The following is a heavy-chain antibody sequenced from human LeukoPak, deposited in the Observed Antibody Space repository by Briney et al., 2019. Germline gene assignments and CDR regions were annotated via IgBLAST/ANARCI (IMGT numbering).Heavy chain of an antibody. J-gene: IGHJ6*03. V-gene: IGHV3-30*02. D-gene: IGHD2-2*02. CDR3: AKDGKYCSSTTCYNHYYYYYMDV. CDR1: GFTFRSYG. Sequence: GGSLRLSCVASGFTFRSYGMHWVRQVPGKGLEWVTFIRHDGSNPYYADSVKGRFTISRDNSKSTLYLEMNSLRAEDTAVYFCAKDGKYCSSTTCYNHYYYYYMDVWGKRTTVTVSS. CDR2: IRHDGSNP.